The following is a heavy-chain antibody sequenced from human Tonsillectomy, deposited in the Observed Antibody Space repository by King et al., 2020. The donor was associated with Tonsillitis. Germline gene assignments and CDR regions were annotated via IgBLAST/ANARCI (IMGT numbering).Heavy chain of an antibody. CDR1: GDSISSDSHY. CDR3: SRLTFGSGTYNACDI. J-gene: IGHJ3*02. V-gene: IGHV4-39*01. D-gene: IGHD3-10*01. CDR2: IYDSVST. Sequence: LQLQQSGPGLVKSSETLSLTCTVSGDSISSDSHYWGWIRQPPGKELQWIGSIYDSVSTQYNPSLKSRVTLSVDTSKNQLSLKLSSVTAADTAIYYCSRLTFGSGTYNACDIWGQGTRVTVSS.